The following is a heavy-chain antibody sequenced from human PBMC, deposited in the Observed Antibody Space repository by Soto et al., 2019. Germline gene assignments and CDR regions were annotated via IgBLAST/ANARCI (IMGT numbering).Heavy chain of an antibody. CDR2: IYSGGST. D-gene: IGHD6-6*01. Sequence: EVQLVETGGGLIQPGGSLRLSCAASGFTVSSNYMSWVRQAPGKGLEWVSVIYSGGSTYYADSVKGRFTISRDNSKNTLYLQMNSLRAEDTAVYYCAREGSIADRSWYFDLWGRGTLVTVSS. J-gene: IGHJ2*01. V-gene: IGHV3-53*02. CDR1: GFTVSSNY. CDR3: AREGSIADRSWYFDL.